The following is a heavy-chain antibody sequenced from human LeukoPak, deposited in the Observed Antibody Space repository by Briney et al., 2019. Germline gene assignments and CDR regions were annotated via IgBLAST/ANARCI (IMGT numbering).Heavy chain of an antibody. J-gene: IGHJ4*02. V-gene: IGHV3-21*01. CDR3: ARDPYYDFRSGYYAYFDY. CDR2: ISSSSSYI. Sequence: GGSLRLSCAASGFTFSSYSMNWVRQAPGKGLEWVSSISSSSSYIYYADSVKGRFTISRDNAKNSLYLQMNSLRAEDTAVYYCARDPYYDFRSGYYAYFDYWGQGTLVTVSS. CDR1: GFTFSSYS. D-gene: IGHD3-3*01.